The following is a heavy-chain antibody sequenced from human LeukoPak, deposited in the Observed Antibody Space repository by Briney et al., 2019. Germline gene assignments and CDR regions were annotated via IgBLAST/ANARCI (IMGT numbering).Heavy chain of an antibody. CDR3: VRAGRGYSSSSSFDY. V-gene: IGHV3-74*01. Sequence: PGGSLRLSCAASGFSFSSCWMHWVRHAPGEGLMWVPYIDTDGSSTNYADSVKGRFTISRDNAKNTLYLQMNRLRAEDTAVYYCVRAGRGYSSSSSFDYWGQGTLVTVSS. CDR1: GFSFSSCW. CDR2: IDTDGSST. D-gene: IGHD6-6*01. J-gene: IGHJ4*02.